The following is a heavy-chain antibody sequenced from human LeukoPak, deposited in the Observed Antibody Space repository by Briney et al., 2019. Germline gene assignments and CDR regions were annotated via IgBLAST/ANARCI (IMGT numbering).Heavy chain of an antibody. CDR2: IIPIFGTA. D-gene: IGHD3-22*01. Sequence: PGGSLRLSCAASGFTFSRLGMQWVRQAPGKGLEWVGRIIPIFGTANYAQKLQGRVTMATDTSTSTAYMELRSLRSDDTAVYYCARETDYYDSSGYSYYFDYWGQGTLVTVSS. CDR3: ARETDYYDSSGYSYYFDY. CDR1: GFTFSRLG. V-gene: IGHV1-18*01. J-gene: IGHJ4*02.